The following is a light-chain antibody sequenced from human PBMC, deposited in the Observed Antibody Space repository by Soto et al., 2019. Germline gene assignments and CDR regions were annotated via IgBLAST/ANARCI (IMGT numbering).Light chain of an antibody. CDR3: GTWDDSLKSYM. CDR1: SSNIGNNP. J-gene: IGLJ3*02. Sequence: QSVLTQPPSASGTPGQSVTISCSGNSSNIGNNPVNWYQQLPGTAPKLLIYSSNQRPSRVPYRFSGSKSGASASLAITGLQSDDEADYYCGTWDDSLKSYMFGGGTKVTVL. V-gene: IGLV1-44*01. CDR2: SSN.